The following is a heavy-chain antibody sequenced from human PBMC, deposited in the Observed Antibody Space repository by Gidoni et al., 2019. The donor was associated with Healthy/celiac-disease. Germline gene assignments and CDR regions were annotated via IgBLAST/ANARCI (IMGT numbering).Heavy chain of an antibody. J-gene: IGHJ6*02. CDR1: GFTFSSSS. CDR2: ISSSSSYI. D-gene: IGHD3-10*01. Sequence: EVQLVESGGCLVKPGVSLRLSCSASGFTFSSSSLNWVRQAPGKGLEWVSTISSSSSYIYYADSVKGRFTISRDNAKNSLYLQMNSLRAEDTAVYYCAREYYYGSGIYYGMDVWGQGTTVTVSS. CDR3: AREYYYGSGIYYGMDV. V-gene: IGHV3-21*01.